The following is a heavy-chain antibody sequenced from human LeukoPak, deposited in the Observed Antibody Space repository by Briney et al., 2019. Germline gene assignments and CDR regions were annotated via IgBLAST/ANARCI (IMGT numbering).Heavy chain of an antibody. CDR3: ARRADSSALAADY. D-gene: IGHD3-22*01. J-gene: IGHJ4*02. CDR1: GGTFSSYA. Sequence: GSSVKVSCKASGGTFSSYAINWVRQATGQGLEWMGWMNPNSGNTGYAQKFQGRVTMTRNTSISTAYMELSSLRSEDTAVYYCARRADSSALAADYWGQGTLVTVSS. CDR2: MNPNSGNT. V-gene: IGHV1-8*02.